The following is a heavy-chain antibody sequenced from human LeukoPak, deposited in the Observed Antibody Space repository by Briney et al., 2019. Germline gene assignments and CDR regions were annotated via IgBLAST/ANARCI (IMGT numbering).Heavy chain of an antibody. V-gene: IGHV3-49*04. D-gene: IGHD3-10*01. CDR3: TRDRGGRWFGELLGFDN. CDR1: GFSFNDYI. Sequence: PAGESLRLSCQASGFSFNDYIMSWVRQAPGKGLEWIAFIRSSHHGATREYAASVKGRFIISRDDSKNIAYLQMDSLKTEDTGVYFCTRDRGGRWFGELLGFDNWGQGTLLTVSS. J-gene: IGHJ4*02. CDR2: IRSSHHGATR.